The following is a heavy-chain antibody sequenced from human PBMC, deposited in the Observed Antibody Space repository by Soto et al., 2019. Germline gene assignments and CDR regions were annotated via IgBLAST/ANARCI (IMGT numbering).Heavy chain of an antibody. CDR1: GYTFTRSG. D-gene: IGHD3-10*01. J-gene: IGHJ6*02. CDR3: ARDRSITMVRGVIIYYYYGMDV. CDR2: ISTYNGDT. Sequence: ASVKVSCKASGYTFTRSGISWVRQAPGQGLEWMGWISTYNGDTNYAQKLQGRVTMTTDTSTSTAYMELRSLRSDDTAVYYCARDRSITMVRGVIIYYYYGMDVWGQGTLVTVSS. V-gene: IGHV1-18*01.